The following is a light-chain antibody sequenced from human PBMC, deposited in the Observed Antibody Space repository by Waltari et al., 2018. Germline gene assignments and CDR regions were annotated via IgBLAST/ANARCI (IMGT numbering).Light chain of an antibody. J-gene: IGLJ2*01. CDR3: QSFDTDLYVV. Sequence: NFVLTQPHSVSESPGKTVTISCTRSSGPIASNYLQWYHQRPDSPPAIVIFEDSQRPSGVPARFSGSIDSSSNSASLTISGLETEDEGDYFCQSFDTDLYVVFGGGTTVTVL. CDR1: SGPIASNY. CDR2: EDS. V-gene: IGLV6-57*01.